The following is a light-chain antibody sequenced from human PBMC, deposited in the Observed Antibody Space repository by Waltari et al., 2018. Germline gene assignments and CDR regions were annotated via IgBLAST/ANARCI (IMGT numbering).Light chain of an antibody. CDR1: QSGTCLS. V-gene: IGKV3-20*01. J-gene: IGKJ4*01. Sequence: EIVFTQSPATTSLSPGETATLPCRASQSGTCLSLTWYQEKLGQAPRLLIYGRSTRATGIPDRCSGSGSGTDFTLTISGLEPEDFAVYYCQQYDGEVVTFGGGAKVEI. CDR2: GRS. CDR3: QQYDGEVVT.